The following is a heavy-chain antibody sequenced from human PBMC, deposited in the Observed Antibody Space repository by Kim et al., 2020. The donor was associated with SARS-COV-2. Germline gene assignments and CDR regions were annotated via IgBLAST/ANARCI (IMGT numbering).Heavy chain of an antibody. D-gene: IGHD6-19*01. CDR2: ISYDGSNK. Sequence: GGSLRLSCAASGFTFSSYGMHWVRQAPGKGLEWVAVISYDGSNKYYADSVKGRFTISRDNSKNTLYLQMNSLRAEDTAVYYCAKELGQWLVPGAFDIWGQGTMVTVSS. V-gene: IGHV3-30*18. J-gene: IGHJ3*02. CDR3: AKELGQWLVPGAFDI. CDR1: GFTFSSYG.